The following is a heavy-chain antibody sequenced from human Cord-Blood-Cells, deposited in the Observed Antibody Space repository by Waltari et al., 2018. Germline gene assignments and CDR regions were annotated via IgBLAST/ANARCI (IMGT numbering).Heavy chain of an antibody. V-gene: IGHV1-3*01. J-gene: IGHJ4*02. D-gene: IGHD7-27*01. CDR1: GYTFTSYA. CDR3: ARAGLNWGVGGYFDY. CDR2: INAGNGNT. Sequence: QVQLVQSGAEVKKPGASVKVSCKASGYTFTSYAMHWVRQAPGQRLEWMGWINAGNGNTKYSQKFQGRVTITRDTSASTVYMELSSLGSEDTAVYYCARAGLNWGVGGYFDYWGQGTLVTVSS.